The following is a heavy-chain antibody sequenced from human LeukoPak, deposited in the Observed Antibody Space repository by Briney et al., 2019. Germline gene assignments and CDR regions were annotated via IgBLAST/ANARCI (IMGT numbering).Heavy chain of an antibody. CDR3: AREGGFYRPLDY. V-gene: IGHV4-4*02. CDR2: VHVDGKT. D-gene: IGHD6-25*01. Sequence: SATVSLMRAVYCPSVSSGNWWSWIRQPPGKGLGWIGAVHVDGKTNCNPSIKSRLTMAVDLSENHVSLKLTSVTAADTAVYYCAREGGFYRPLDYSGHGTLVTVSS. J-gene: IGHJ4*01. CDR1: CPSVSSGNW.